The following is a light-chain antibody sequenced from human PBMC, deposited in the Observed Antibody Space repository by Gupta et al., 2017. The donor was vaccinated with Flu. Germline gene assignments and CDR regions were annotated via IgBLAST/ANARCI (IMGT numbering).Light chain of an antibody. V-gene: IGKV3-11*01. CDR1: QRVSSY. CDR2: DAS. J-gene: IGKJ5*01. CDR3: QQRQYWPPIT. Sequence: EVVLTQSPATLSLSPGERATLSCRTRQRVSSYLAWYQQKPGQAPRLLIYDASNRATGIPARFSGSGSGTDFTLTISSLEPEDFAVYYCQQRQYWPPITFGQGTRLEIK.